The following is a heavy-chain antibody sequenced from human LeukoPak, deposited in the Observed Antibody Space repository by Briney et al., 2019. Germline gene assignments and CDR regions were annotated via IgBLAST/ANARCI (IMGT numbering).Heavy chain of an antibody. Sequence: PGGSLRLSCAASGFTFSVFGMNWVRQAPGKGLEWVAVISYDGSNKYYADSVKGRFTISRDNSKNTLYLQMNSLRAEDTAVYYCAKAGPYSSSSPDYWGQGTLVTVSS. CDR1: GFTFSVFG. CDR2: ISYDGSNK. V-gene: IGHV3-30*18. CDR3: AKAGPYSSSSPDY. J-gene: IGHJ4*02. D-gene: IGHD6-13*01.